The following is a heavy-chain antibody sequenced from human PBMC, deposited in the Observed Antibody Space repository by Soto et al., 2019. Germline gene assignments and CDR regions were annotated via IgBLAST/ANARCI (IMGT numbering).Heavy chain of an antibody. J-gene: IGHJ4*02. CDR3: ARELGLRVGFDY. Sequence: QVQLVQSGAEVKKPGASVKVSCKASGYTFSGYYIHWVRQAPGQGLEWMGWVNPNSGGTNYAQKFQGRITMTRATSISTAYMELSSLRSDDTAVYYCARELGLRVGFDYWGQGTLVTVSS. V-gene: IGHV1-2*02. CDR2: VNPNSGGT. CDR1: GYTFSGYY. D-gene: IGHD5-12*01.